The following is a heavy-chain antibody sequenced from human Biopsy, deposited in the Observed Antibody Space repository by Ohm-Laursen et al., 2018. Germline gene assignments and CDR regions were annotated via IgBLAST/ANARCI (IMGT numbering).Heavy chain of an antibody. Sequence: ASVKVSCNASGYSFTSYYMHWVRQAPGQGLEWMGMINPSGSTTSYPQIFQGRVTMTRDTSKSTVYMELSSLRSADTAVYFCARNTGWYGDLYYFDYWGQGTLITVSS. CDR2: INPSGSTT. D-gene: IGHD6-19*01. CDR1: GYSFTSYY. CDR3: ARNTGWYGDLYYFDY. V-gene: IGHV1-46*01. J-gene: IGHJ4*02.